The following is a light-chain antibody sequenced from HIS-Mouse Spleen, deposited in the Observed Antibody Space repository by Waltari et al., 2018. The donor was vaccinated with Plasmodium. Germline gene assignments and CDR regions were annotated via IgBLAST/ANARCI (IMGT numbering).Light chain of an antibody. Sequence: EIVMTQSPATLSVSPGERATLSCRASQSVSSNLAWYQQKPGQARRLRIYGASTRATGIPARFRGSGSGTEFTLTISSLQSEDFAVYYCQQYNNWSFTLGPGTKVDIK. CDR3: QQYNNWSFT. CDR1: QSVSSN. V-gene: IGKV3-15*01. CDR2: GAS. J-gene: IGKJ3*01.